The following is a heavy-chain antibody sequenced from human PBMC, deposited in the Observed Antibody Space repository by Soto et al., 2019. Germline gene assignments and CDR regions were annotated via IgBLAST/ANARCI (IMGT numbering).Heavy chain of an antibody. CDR2: IYYSGST. V-gene: IGHV4-31*03. J-gene: IGHJ6*02. CDR1: GGSISSGGYY. D-gene: IGHD2-2*01. CDR3: ARIPWDCSSTSCYAAVPSYYYYGMDV. Sequence: QVQLQESGPGLVKPSQTLSLTCTVSGGSISSGGYYWSWIRQHPGKGLEWIGYIYYSGSTYYNPSLRSRVTISVDTSKNQFSLKLSSVTAADTAVYYCARIPWDCSSTSCYAAVPSYYYYGMDVWGQGTTVTVSS.